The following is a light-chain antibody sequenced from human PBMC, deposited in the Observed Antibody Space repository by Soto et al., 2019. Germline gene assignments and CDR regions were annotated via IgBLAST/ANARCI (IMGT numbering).Light chain of an antibody. J-gene: IGKJ1*01. V-gene: IGKV1-9*01. CDR1: QGISSY. CDR2: AAS. CDR3: QQLNSYPGT. Sequence: IQLTQSPSSLSASVGDRVTITCRASQGISSYLAWYQQKPGKAPKLLIYAASTLQSGVPSRFSGSGSGTDFTLTISSLQPADFATYYCQQLNSYPGTFGQGTKVEIK.